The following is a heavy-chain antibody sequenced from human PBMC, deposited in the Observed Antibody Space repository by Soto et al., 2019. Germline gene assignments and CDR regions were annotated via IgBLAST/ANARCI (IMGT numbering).Heavy chain of an antibody. Sequence: SVKVSCKASGFTFTSSAMQWVRQARGQRLEWIGWIVVGSGNTNYAQKFQERVTITRDMSTSTAYMELSSLRSEDTAVYYCAATAGFMITFGGVIEPRLDYWGQGTLVTVS. D-gene: IGHD3-16*02. J-gene: IGHJ4*02. CDR3: AATAGFMITFGGVIEPRLDY. CDR2: IVVGSGNT. CDR1: GFTFTSSA. V-gene: IGHV1-58*02.